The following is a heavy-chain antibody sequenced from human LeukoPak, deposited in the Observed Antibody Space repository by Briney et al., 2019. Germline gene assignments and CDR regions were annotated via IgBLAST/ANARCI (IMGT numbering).Heavy chain of an antibody. D-gene: IGHD2-21*01. V-gene: IGHV3-9*01. CDR2: VSWNSGSI. CDR1: GFTFDDYA. J-gene: IGHJ4*02. Sequence: GRSLRLSCAASGFTFDDYAMHWVRQAPGKGLEWVSGVSWNSGSIDYADSVKGRFTISRDNAKNSLYLQMNSLRAEDTAVYYCARGGCGGDCYDYWGQGTLVTVSS. CDR3: ARGGCGGDCYDY.